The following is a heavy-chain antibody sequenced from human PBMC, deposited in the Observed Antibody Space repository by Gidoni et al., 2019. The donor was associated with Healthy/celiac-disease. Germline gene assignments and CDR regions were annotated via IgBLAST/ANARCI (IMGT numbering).Heavy chain of an antibody. CDR2: INHSGST. J-gene: IGHJ5*02. Sequence: QVQLQQWGAGLLKPSETLSLTCAVYGGSFSGYYWRWIRQPPGKGLEWIGEINHSGSTNYNPSLKSRVTISVDTSKNQFSLKLSSVTAADTAVYYCARAPIFGVVIAPRRKGWFDPWGQGTLVTVSS. V-gene: IGHV4-34*01. CDR3: ARAPIFGVVIAPRRKGWFDP. D-gene: IGHD3-3*01. CDR1: GGSFSGYY.